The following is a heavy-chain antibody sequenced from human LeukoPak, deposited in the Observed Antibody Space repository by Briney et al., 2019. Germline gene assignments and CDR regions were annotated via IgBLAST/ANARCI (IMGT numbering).Heavy chain of an antibody. CDR1: GFTFSSYS. CDR2: ISSSSSYI. CDR3: ARDRGYNWNTGDAFDI. D-gene: IGHD1-1*01. V-gene: IGHV3-21*01. Sequence: GGSLRLSCAASGFTFSSYSMNWVRQAPGKGLDWVSSISSSSSYIYYADSVKGRFTISRDNAKNSLYLQMNSLRAEDTAVYYCARDRGYNWNTGDAFDIWGQGTMVTVSS. J-gene: IGHJ3*02.